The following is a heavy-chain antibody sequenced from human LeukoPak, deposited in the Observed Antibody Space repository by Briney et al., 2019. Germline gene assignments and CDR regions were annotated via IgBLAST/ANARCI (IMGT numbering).Heavy chain of an antibody. CDR3: ARLHYYDSSGYPDY. CDR1: GFTFDDYG. J-gene: IGHJ4*02. CDR2: INWNGGST. D-gene: IGHD3-22*01. Sequence: PGGSLRLSCAASGFTFDDYGMSWVRQAPGKGLEWVSGINWNGGSTGYADSVKGRFTISRDNAKNSLYLQMNSLRAEDTALYHRARLHYYDSSGYPDYWGQGTLVTVSS. V-gene: IGHV3-20*01.